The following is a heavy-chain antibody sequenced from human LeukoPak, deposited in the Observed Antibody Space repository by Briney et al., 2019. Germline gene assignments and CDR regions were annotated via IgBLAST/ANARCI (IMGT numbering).Heavy chain of an antibody. CDR1: GFSSSSYA. D-gene: IGHD3-22*01. CDR2: IISSGGLT. V-gene: IGHV3-23*01. CDR3: AKDRPNYHGTDGHYYRRSGDS. J-gene: IGHJ5*01. Sequence: GGSLRLSCAAPGFSSSSYAMRSVRPTTREGLWWVSSIISSGGLTFYADSVKGGFTTSRDNSRNTLYLQMNNLSAVDTALYYCAKDRPNYHGTDGHYYRRSGDSWGQGTLVTVSS.